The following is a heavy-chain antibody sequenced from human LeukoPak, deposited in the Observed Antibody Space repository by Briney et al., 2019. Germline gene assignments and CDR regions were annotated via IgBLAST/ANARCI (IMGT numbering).Heavy chain of an antibody. CDR1: GFTFSSYS. J-gene: IGHJ5*02. CDR3: ARSSSWYSSWFDP. CDR2: ISSSSSYI. V-gene: IGHV3-21*01. D-gene: IGHD6-13*01. Sequence: GGSLSLSCAASGFTFSSYSMNWVRQAPGKGLEWVSSISSSSSYIYYADSVKGRFTISRDNAKNSLYLQMNSLRAEDTAVYYCARSSSWYSSWFDPWGQGTLVTVSS.